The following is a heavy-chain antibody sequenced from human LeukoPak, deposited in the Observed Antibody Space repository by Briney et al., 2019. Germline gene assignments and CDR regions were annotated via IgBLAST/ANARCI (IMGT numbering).Heavy chain of an antibody. J-gene: IGHJ4*02. V-gene: IGHV1-69*13. D-gene: IGHD3-10*01. CDR1: GGTFSSYA. Sequence: ASVKVSCKASGGTFSSYAISWVRQAPGQGLEWMGGIIPIFGTANYAQKFQGRVTITADESTSTAYMELSSLRSEDTAVYYCARGSGSYYNPDYWGQGTLVTVSP. CDR2: IIPIFGTA. CDR3: ARGSGSYYNPDY.